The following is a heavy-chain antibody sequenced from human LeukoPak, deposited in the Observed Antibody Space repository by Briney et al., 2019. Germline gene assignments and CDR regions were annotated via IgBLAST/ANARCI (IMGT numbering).Heavy chain of an antibody. CDR1: GGSISSYY. D-gene: IGHD6-13*01. CDR3: ARGSSSSLPDY. V-gene: IGHV4-59*01. J-gene: IGHJ4*02. Sequence: SETPSLTCTVSGGSISSYYWSWIRQPPGKGLEWIGYIYYSGSTNYNPSLKSRVTISVDTSKNQFSLKLSSVTAADTAVYYCARGSSSSLPDYWGQGTLVTVSS. CDR2: IYYSGST.